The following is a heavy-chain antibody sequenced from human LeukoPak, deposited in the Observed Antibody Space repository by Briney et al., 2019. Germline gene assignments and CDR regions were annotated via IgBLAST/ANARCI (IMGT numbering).Heavy chain of an antibody. CDR2: IYSGGST. D-gene: IGHD5-18*01. CDR1: GSTVSSNY. J-gene: IGHJ4*02. CDR3: ARTVGYSYGFFDY. V-gene: IGHV3-53*01. Sequence: GGSLRLSCAASGSTVSSNYMSWVRQAPGKGLEWVSVIYSGGSTYYADSVKGRFTISRDNSKNTLYLQMNSLRAEDTAVYYCARTVGYSYGFFDYWGQGTLVTVSS.